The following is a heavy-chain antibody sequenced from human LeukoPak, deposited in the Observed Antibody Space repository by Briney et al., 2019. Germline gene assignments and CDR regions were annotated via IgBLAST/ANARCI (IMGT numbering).Heavy chain of an antibody. CDR2: SGSAGDT. J-gene: IGHJ4*02. CDR1: GFTFSSYD. Sequence: QPGGSLRLSCAASGFTFSSYDMHWVRQATGKGLEWVSASGSAGDTYYPGSVKGRFTISREIAKNSLYLQMNSLRAGDTAVYYCARDQVVTLFDYWGQGTLVTVSS. V-gene: IGHV3-13*04. D-gene: IGHD4-23*01. CDR3: ARDQVVTLFDY.